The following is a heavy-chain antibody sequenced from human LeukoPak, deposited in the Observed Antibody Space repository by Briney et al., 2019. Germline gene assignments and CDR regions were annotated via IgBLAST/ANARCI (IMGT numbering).Heavy chain of an antibody. CDR3: ARQVTSSGGYYYYYMDV. Sequence: SETLSLTCAVYGGSFSGYYWSWIGQPPGKGLEWIGEINHSGSTNYNPSLKSRVTISVDTSKNQFSLKLSSVTAADTAVYYCARQVTSSGGYYYYYMDVWGKGTTVTISS. D-gene: IGHD3-10*01. V-gene: IGHV4-34*01. CDR1: GGSFSGYY. J-gene: IGHJ6*03. CDR2: INHSGST.